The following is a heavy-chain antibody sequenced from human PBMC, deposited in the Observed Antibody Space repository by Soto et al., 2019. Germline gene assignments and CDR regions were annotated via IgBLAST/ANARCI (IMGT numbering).Heavy chain of an antibody. CDR3: ARWDWGYFYDGSGQYYFDY. CDR1: GGSVSSGSYY. CDR2: IYYSGST. V-gene: IGHV4-61*01. D-gene: IGHD3-22*01. Sequence: QVQLQQSGPGLVKPSETLSLTCTVSGGSVSSGSYYWSWIRQPPGKGLEWLGYIYYSGSTNYNPSLKSRVTISVDTSKNQFHLKLSAVTAADTAVYYCARWDWGYFYDGSGQYYFDYWGQGTLVTVSS. J-gene: IGHJ4*02.